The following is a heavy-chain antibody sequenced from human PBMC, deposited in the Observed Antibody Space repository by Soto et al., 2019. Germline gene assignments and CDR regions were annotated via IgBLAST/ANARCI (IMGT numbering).Heavy chain of an antibody. D-gene: IGHD1-26*01. J-gene: IGHJ4*02. CDR3: ARYSGSYWHYLDF. V-gene: IGHV5-51*01. CDR2: IYPGDSDT. CDR1: GYSFASHW. Sequence: GESLKISCKGSGYSFASHWVAWVRQMPEKGLEWIGTIYPGDSDTKYSSAFRGHVTISADTSVSTAYPQWRSLEATDSAIYYCARYSGSYWHYLDFWGQGTLVTVS.